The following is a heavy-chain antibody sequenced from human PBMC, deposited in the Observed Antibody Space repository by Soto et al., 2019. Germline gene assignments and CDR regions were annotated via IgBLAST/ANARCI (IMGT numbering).Heavy chain of an antibody. D-gene: IGHD5-12*01. CDR3: ARAPTITTIFDY. CDR1: GFTVRSNY. CDR2: IYSDGRT. J-gene: IGHJ4*02. Sequence: EVQLVESGGGLVQPGGSLRLSCAVSGFTVRSNYMSWVRQAPGMGLEWVSIIYSDGRTLYADSVKGRFSISRDDSKNIVYLQMNSPRVGDTAVYYCARAPTITTIFDYWGQGTLVAVSS. V-gene: IGHV3-66*01.